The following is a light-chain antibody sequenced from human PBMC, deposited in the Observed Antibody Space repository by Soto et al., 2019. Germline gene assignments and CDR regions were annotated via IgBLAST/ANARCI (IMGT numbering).Light chain of an antibody. CDR1: TGAVTSGHF. J-gene: IGLJ3*02. CDR3: LLFYTGIRWV. CDR2: DTS. Sequence: QAVVTQEPSLTVSPGGTVTLTCDSSTGAVTSGHFPYWFQQKPGQAPKILIYDTSHKHSWTPARFSGSLLGGRPALTLSGAQPEDEAEYYCLLFYTGIRWVFGGGTKLTVL. V-gene: IGLV7-46*01.